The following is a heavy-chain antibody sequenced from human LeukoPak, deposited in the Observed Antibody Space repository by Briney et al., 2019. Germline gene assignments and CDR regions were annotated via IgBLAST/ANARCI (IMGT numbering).Heavy chain of an antibody. D-gene: IGHD3-10*01. Sequence: ASVKVSCKASGYTFTSYDINWVRQATGQGLEWMGWMNPNSGNTGYAQKFQGRVTMTRNTSISTAYMEPSSLRSEDTAVYYCARRLTMVRGAMGYWGQGTLVTVSS. V-gene: IGHV1-8*01. CDR2: MNPNSGNT. CDR1: GYTFTSYD. J-gene: IGHJ4*02. CDR3: ARRLTMVRGAMGY.